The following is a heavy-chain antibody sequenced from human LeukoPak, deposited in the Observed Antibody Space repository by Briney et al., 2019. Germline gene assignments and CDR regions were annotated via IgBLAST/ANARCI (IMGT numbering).Heavy chain of an antibody. CDR2: INHSGSA. CDR1: GGSFSGYY. Sequence: SETLSLTCAVYGGSFSGYYWSWIRQPPGKGVEWIGEINHSGSANYNPSLKSRVTISVDTSKNQFSLKLSSVTAADTAVYYCARGGAARSQRYFQHWGQGTLVTVSS. D-gene: IGHD2-2*01. J-gene: IGHJ1*01. V-gene: IGHV4-34*01. CDR3: ARGGAARSQRYFQH.